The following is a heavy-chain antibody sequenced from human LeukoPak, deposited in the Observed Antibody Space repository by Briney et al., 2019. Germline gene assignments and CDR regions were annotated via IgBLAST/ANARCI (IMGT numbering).Heavy chain of an antibody. Sequence: GGSLRLSCAASGFTFSDHYIDWVRQAPGKGLEWVGRIRNKANSYTTEYAASVKGRLTISRDDSKNSVYLQMNSLKTEDTAVYYCARDSGSFDYWGQGTLVTVSS. CDR1: GFTFSDHY. D-gene: IGHD3-10*01. J-gene: IGHJ4*02. V-gene: IGHV3-72*01. CDR3: ARDSGSFDY. CDR2: IRNKANSYTT.